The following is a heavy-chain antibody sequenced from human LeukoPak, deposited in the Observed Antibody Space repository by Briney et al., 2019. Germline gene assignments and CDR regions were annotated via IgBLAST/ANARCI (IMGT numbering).Heavy chain of an antibody. CDR3: AKDTGVVVALDS. V-gene: IGHV3-30*18. J-gene: IGHJ4*02. CDR1: GFTFSSYG. Sequence: GGSLRLSCAASGFTFSSYGMHWVRQAPGKGLEWVAVISYDGSNKYYADSVKGRFTISRDNSKNTLYLQMNSLRVEDTAVYYCAKDTGVVVALDSWGQGTQVTVSS. D-gene: IGHD2-15*01. CDR2: ISYDGSNK.